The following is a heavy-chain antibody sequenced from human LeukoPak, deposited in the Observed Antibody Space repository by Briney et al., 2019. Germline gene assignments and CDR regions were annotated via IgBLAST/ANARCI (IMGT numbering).Heavy chain of an antibody. CDR2: ISGSGGST. J-gene: IGHJ5*02. V-gene: IGHV3-23*01. Sequence: GGSLKLSCAASGFTFSSYAMSWVRQAPGKGLEWVPAISGSGGSTYYADSVKGRFTISRDNSKNSLYLQMNSLRAEDTAVYYCARERSAAGLYNWFDPWGQGTLVTVSS. CDR3: ARERSAAGLYNWFDP. D-gene: IGHD6-13*01. CDR1: GFTFSSYA.